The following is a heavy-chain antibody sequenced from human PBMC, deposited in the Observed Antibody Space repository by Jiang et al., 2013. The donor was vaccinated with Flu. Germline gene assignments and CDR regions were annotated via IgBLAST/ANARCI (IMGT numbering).Heavy chain of an antibody. V-gene: IGHV1-18*01. Sequence: SGAEVKKPGASVTVSCKASGYTFTRYGISWVRQAPGQGLEWMGWMSTYNSNTNYAQKVQGRVTMTTDTSTKTAYMELRSLRSDDTAVYYCVRENNDYGLGSYYNPNNWFDPWGQGTLVTVSS. CDR1: GYTFTRYG. D-gene: IGHD3-10*01. J-gene: IGHJ5*02. CDR3: VRENNDYGLGSYYNPNNWFDP. CDR2: MSTYNSNT.